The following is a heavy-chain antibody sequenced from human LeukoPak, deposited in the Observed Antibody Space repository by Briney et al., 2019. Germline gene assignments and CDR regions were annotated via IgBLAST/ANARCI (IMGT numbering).Heavy chain of an antibody. J-gene: IGHJ4*02. Sequence: GGSLRLSCAATGFTFSSYAMSWVRQSPGRGLEWVSAISSSDGSTYYADSMKGRFTISRDNSRNTLYLQMNSLRAEDTALYHCAKAFYTTSWNNFDYLGQRTLVTVSS. D-gene: IGHD6-13*01. V-gene: IGHV3-23*01. CDR1: GFTFSSYA. CDR2: ISSSDGST. CDR3: AKAFYTTSWNNFDY.